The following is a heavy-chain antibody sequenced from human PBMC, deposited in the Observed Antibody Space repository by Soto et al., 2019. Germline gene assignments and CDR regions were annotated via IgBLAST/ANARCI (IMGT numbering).Heavy chain of an antibody. CDR3: ATDNYGGLLDH. D-gene: IGHD4-17*01. Sequence: SETLSLTCTVAGGSVLNGGYYWNWIRQRPGEGLQWIGKIFFSGDTHYSPALKSRLFIAIDTSKNQFSLKLSSVTAADTAIYYYATDNYGGLLDHWGRGTLVTVSS. CDR2: IFFSGDT. CDR1: GGSVLNGGYY. J-gene: IGHJ5*02. V-gene: IGHV4-31*03.